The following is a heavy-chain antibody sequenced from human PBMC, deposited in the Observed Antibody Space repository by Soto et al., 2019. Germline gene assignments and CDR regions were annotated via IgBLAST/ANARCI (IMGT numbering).Heavy chain of an antibody. CDR3: AEDRLQLSALDM. CDR1: GFSFSSYG. V-gene: IGHV3-30*18. Sequence: PGGSLRLSCAASGFSFSSYGMHWVRQAPGRGLEWVTVISNDGNRKYYGESVKGRFSVSRDNDKDTLYLQMNSLRAEDTGVYYCAEDRLQLSALDMWGQGTTVTVSS. D-gene: IGHD6-6*01. CDR2: ISNDGNRK. J-gene: IGHJ3*02.